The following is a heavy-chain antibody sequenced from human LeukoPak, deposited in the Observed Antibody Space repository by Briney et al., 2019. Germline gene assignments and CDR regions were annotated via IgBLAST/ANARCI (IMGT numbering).Heavy chain of an antibody. J-gene: IGHJ4*02. CDR3: GKGDNNYYYDF. CDR2: ISSSGDDI. Sequence: GGSLRLSCAASGFTFTAYAMIWVRQAPGKGLEWVSVISSSGDDIFYADSVKGRFTISRDNSKNTLYLQMSSLGVEDTAVYYCGKGDNNYYYDFWGRGTLVTVSS. CDR1: GFTFTAYA. V-gene: IGHV3-23*01. D-gene: IGHD5-24*01.